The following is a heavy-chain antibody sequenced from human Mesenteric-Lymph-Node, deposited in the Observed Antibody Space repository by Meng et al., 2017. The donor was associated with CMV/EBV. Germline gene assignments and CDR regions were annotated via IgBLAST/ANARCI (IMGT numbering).Heavy chain of an antibody. D-gene: IGHD1-26*01. CDR1: GFTFTSYA. Sequence: GGSLRLSCAASGFTFTSYAMHWVRQAPGKGLLWVSRINIDGSSTTYADSVKGRFTISRDNAKNTLYLQMNNLRAEDTAIYYCSRGGSPFYWGQGTLVTVSS. CDR3: SRGGSPFY. V-gene: IGHV3-74*01. J-gene: IGHJ4*02. CDR2: INIDGSST.